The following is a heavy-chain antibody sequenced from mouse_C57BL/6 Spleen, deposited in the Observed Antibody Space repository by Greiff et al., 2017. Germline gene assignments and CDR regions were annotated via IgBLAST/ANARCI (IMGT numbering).Heavy chain of an antibody. V-gene: IGHV5-6*01. CDR2: ISSGGSYT. J-gene: IGHJ3*01. CDR3: ARHPGAAWFAY. D-gene: IGHD4-1*01. Sequence: EVKLMESGGDLVKPGGSLKLSCAASGFSFSSYGLSWVRQTPDKRLVWVATISSGGSYTYYPDSVKGRFTISRDNAKNTLYLQMSSLKSEDSAMYYCARHPGAAWFAYGGQGTLVTVSA. CDR1: GFSFSSYG.